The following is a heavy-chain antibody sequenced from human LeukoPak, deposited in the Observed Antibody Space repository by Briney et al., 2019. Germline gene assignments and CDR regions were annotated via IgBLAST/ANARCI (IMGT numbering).Heavy chain of an antibody. J-gene: IGHJ5*02. Sequence: ASVKVSCKASGYTFTSYGISWLRQAPGQGLEWMGWISAYNGNTFYTQNLQGRVALTTDTSTNTAYMELRSLRSDDTAVYYCARECYGTGLNWFDPWGQETLVTVSS. D-gene: IGHD3-10*01. CDR3: ARECYGTGLNWFDP. V-gene: IGHV1-18*01. CDR2: ISAYNGNT. CDR1: GYTFTSYG.